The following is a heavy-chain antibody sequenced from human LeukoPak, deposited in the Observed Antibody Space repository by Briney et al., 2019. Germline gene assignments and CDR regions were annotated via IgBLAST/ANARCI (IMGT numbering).Heavy chain of an antibody. D-gene: IGHD3-22*01. V-gene: IGHV4-59*08. CDR3: AGSYDSSGYYQGYFDY. Sequence: SETLSLTCTVSGGSISNYYWSWIRQPPGKGLEWIGYIYYSGSTNYNPSLKSRVTISVDTSSNQFSLKLNSVTAADTAVYYCAGSYDSSGYYQGYFDYWGQGTLVTVSS. CDR2: IYYSGST. J-gene: IGHJ4*02. CDR1: GGSISNYY.